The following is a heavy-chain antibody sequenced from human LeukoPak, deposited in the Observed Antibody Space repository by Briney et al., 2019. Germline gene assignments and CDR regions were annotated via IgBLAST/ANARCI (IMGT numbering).Heavy chain of an antibody. CDR1: GFTFSDYY. CDR3: ARRPSAVRGVVDAFDI. D-gene: IGHD3-10*01. Sequence: GGSLRLSCAASGFTFSDYYMSWIRQAPGKGLEWVSYISHNSSYTNYADSVKGRFAISRDNAKNSLYLQINSLTAEDTAIYYCARRPSAVRGVVDAFDIWGQGTLVTVSS. V-gene: IGHV3-11*03. CDR2: ISHNSSYT. J-gene: IGHJ3*02.